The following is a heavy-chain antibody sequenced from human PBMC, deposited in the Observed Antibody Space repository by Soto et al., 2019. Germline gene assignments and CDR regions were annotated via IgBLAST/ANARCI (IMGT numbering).Heavy chain of an antibody. V-gene: IGHV3-23*01. D-gene: IGHD5-12*01. J-gene: IGHJ6*02. CDR1: GLTFSTYA. CDR2: IGGSGTGGRT. CDR3: AKSPGGLDGYNSDYYGMDV. Sequence: EVHLLESGGDLVQPGGSLRLSCTASGLTFSTYAMSWVRQAPGKGLEWVSAIGGSGTGGRTYYADSVKGRFTISRDNSKHTVYLQMNSLRADDTAVYYGAKSPGGLDGYNSDYYGMDVWGQGTTVTGSS.